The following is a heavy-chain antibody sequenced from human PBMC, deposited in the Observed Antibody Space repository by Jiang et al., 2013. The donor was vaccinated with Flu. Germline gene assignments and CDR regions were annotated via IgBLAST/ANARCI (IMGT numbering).Heavy chain of an antibody. J-gene: IGHJ4*02. CDR3: ARGAGSGTFDY. Sequence: GSGLVKPSETLSLTCTVSGGSISSYYWSRIRQPPGKGLEWIGYIYYSGSTNYNPSLKSRVTISVDTSKNQFSLKLSSVTAADTAVYYCARGAGSGTFDYWGQGTLVTVSS. V-gene: IGHV4-59*01. CDR2: IYYSGST. D-gene: IGHD3-10*01. CDR1: GGSISSYY.